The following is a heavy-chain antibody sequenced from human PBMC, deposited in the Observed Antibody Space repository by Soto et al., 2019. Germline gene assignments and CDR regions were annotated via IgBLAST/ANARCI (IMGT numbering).Heavy chain of an antibody. CDR3: AADPENYYYYHGMDV. J-gene: IGHJ6*02. CDR1: GYTFTSSA. CDR2: IVVGSGNT. Sequence: SVKVSCKASGYTFTSSAVQWGRQARGQRLEWIGWIVVGSGNTNYAQKFQERVTITRDMSTSTAYMELSSLRSEDTAVYYCAADPENYYYYHGMDVWGQGTTVTVSS. V-gene: IGHV1-58*01.